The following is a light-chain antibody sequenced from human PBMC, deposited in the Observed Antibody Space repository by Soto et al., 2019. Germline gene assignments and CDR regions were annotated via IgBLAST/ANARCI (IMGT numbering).Light chain of an antibody. Sequence: IHMTQSPSSLSASVGDRVTITCRASQRITTYLNWYQQKPGEAPKLLISTSGTLQRGVPSRFIGSGPGTDFTLTITGLQRADFATYFCQQTYNTPYTFGQGTKLEIK. J-gene: IGKJ2*01. CDR3: QQTYNTPYT. CDR2: TSG. CDR1: QRITTY. V-gene: IGKV1-39*01.